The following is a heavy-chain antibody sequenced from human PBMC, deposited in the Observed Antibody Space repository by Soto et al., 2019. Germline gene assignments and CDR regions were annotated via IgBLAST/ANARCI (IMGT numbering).Heavy chain of an antibody. CDR3: ARANGSYSDYYYGMDV. J-gene: IGHJ6*02. CDR1: GFTVSSNY. CDR2: IYSGGST. Sequence: GGSLRLSCAASGFTVSSNYMSWVRQAPGKGLEWVSVIYSGGSTYYADSVKGRFTISRDNSKNTLYLQMNSLRAEDTAVYYCARANGSYSDYYYGMDVWGQGTTVTVSS. D-gene: IGHD1-26*01. V-gene: IGHV3-53*01.